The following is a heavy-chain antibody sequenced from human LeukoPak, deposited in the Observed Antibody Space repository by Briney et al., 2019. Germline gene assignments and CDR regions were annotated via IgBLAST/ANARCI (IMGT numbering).Heavy chain of an antibody. Sequence: ASVKVSCKASGYTFTSYGISWVRQAPGQGLGWMGWISAYNGNTNYAQKLQGRVTMTTDTSTSTAYMELRSLRSDDTAVYYCARGELPYYDFWSGYYSGSDAFDIWGQGTMVTVSS. D-gene: IGHD3-3*01. CDR3: ARGELPYYDFWSGYYSGSDAFDI. CDR1: GYTFTSYG. V-gene: IGHV1-18*01. CDR2: ISAYNGNT. J-gene: IGHJ3*02.